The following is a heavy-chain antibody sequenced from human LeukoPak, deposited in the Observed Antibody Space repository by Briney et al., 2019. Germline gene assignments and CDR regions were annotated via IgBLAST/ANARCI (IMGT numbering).Heavy chain of an antibody. CDR3: ANDRSYGFYL. CDR2: IRDDGGNK. J-gene: IGHJ4*02. D-gene: IGHD3-16*01. Sequence: GGSLRLSCAAPGFTFSTYGMHWVRQAPGKGLEWVAFIRDDGGNKFYADSVKGRFTISRDNSKNTLFLQMNSPGAEDSAVDYCANDRSYGFYLWGQGTLVTVSS. CDR1: GFTFSTYG. V-gene: IGHV3-30*02.